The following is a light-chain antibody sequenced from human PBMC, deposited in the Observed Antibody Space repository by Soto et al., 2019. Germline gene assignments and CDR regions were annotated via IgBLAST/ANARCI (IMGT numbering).Light chain of an antibody. Sequence: IQMTQSPSSLSASVGDRGTITGRASQNIHTYLNWYQQRPGPAPHLLIFTASSFQGGVPARFSASGSRTDFTLTISSLQPEDFATYYCQQSYSTLPITFGQGTRLEIK. V-gene: IGKV1-39*01. CDR1: QNIHTY. J-gene: IGKJ5*01. CDR3: QQSYSTLPIT. CDR2: TAS.